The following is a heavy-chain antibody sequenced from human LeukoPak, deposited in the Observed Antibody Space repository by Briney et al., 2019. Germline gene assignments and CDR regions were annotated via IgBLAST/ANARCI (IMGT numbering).Heavy chain of an antibody. CDR1: GFTFSNFA. V-gene: IGHV3-48*02. Sequence: GGSLRLSCAASGFTFSNFAMTWVRQAPGKGPEWVSYISGSSRTIYCADSAKGRFTISRDNAKNSLYLQMNSLRDEDTAVYYCARNEWADYWGQGTLVTVSS. CDR2: ISGSSRTI. J-gene: IGHJ4*02. CDR3: ARNEWADY. D-gene: IGHD1-26*01.